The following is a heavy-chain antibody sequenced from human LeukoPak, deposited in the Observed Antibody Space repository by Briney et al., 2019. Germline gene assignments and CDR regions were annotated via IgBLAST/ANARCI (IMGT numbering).Heavy chain of an antibody. D-gene: IGHD1-26*01. CDR1: GGSISSSSYY. CDR3: ARVRIGGSCYFDY. V-gene: IGHV4-39*07. CDR2: IYYSGST. J-gene: IGHJ4*02. Sequence: SETLSLTCTVSGGSISSSSYYWGWIRQPPGKGLEWIGSIYYSGSTNYNPSLKSRVTISVDTSKNQFSLKLSSVTAADTAVYYCARVRIGGSCYFDYWGQGTLVTVSS.